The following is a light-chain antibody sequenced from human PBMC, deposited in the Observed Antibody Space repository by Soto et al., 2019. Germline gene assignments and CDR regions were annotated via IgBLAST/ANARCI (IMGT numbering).Light chain of an antibody. V-gene: IGLV2-8*01. Sequence: SALTQPPSASGSPGQSVTISCTGTSSDIGGYNFVSWYQQHPGKAPKLIIYEVNKRPSGVPDRFSGSQSGNTASLTVSGLQADDEGDYYCSSYAGTNNLGVFGGGTKLTVL. CDR3: SSYAGTNNLGV. CDR2: EVN. CDR1: SSDIGGYNF. J-gene: IGLJ3*02.